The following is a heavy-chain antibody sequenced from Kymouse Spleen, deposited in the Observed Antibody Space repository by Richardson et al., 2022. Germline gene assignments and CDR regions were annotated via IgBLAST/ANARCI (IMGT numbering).Heavy chain of an antibody. CDR2: ISSSGSTI. J-gene: IGHJ6*02. V-gene: IGHV3-11*01. CDR1: GFTFSDYY. D-gene: IGHD2-8*01. CDR3: ARDDIVLMVYAMDYYYYGMDV. Sequence: QVQLVESGGGLVKPGGSLRLSCAASGFTFSDYYMSWIRQAPGKGLEWVSYISSSGSTIYYADSVKGRFTISRDNAKNSLYLQMNSLRAEDTAVYYCARDDIVLMVYAMDYYYYGMDVWGQGTTVTVSS.